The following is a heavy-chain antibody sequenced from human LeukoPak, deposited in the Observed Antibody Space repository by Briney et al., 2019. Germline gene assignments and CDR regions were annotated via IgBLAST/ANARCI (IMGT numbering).Heavy chain of an antibody. D-gene: IGHD4-17*01. J-gene: IGHJ4*02. CDR1: GFTFSSYG. CDR2: ISYDGSNK. CDR3: AKDRFIYGDEPYFDY. V-gene: IGHV3-30*18. Sequence: GGSLRLSCAASGFTFSSYGMHWVRQAPGKGLEWGAVISYDGSNKYYADSVKGRFTISRDNSKNTLYLQMNSLRAEDTAVYYCAKDRFIYGDEPYFDYWGQGTLVTVSS.